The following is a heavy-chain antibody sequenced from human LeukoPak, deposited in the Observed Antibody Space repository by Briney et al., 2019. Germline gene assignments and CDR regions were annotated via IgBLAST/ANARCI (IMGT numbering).Heavy chain of an antibody. V-gene: IGHV4-61*05. CDR3: ARGMGGDTAMGASAEYFQH. Sequence: SETLSLTCAVSGGSISSNSYYWGWIRPPPGRGLEWIGYIYYRGSTNHKPSLQSRVTISVDTSKNQFSLKLSSVTAADTAVYYCARGMGGDTAMGASAEYFQHWGQGTLVTVSS. J-gene: IGHJ1*01. CDR2: IYYRGST. CDR1: GGSISSNSYY. D-gene: IGHD5-18*01.